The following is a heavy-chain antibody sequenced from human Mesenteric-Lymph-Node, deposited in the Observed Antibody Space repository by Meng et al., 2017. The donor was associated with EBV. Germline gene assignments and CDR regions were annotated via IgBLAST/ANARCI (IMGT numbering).Heavy chain of an antibody. J-gene: IGHJ4*02. D-gene: IGHD1-26*01. CDR1: GFSLSTSGVC. CDR3: AHGQARGAFDY. V-gene: IGHV2-5*02. CDR2: IYWDDDK. Sequence: FTQLVPTQLNPTQTRPLSCTFSGFSLSTSGVCVGWIRQPPGKALAWLALIYWDDDKRYSPSLKSRLTITKDTSKNQVVLTLTNMDPVDTATYYCAHGQARGAFDYWGQGTLVTVSS.